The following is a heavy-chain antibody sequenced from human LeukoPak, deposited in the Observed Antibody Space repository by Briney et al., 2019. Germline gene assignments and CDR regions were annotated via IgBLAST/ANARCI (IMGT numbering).Heavy chain of an antibody. J-gene: IGHJ6*03. CDR3: AKDRCSNGIGCYYYYMEV. CDR2: ISDSGGSA. V-gene: IGHV3-23*01. Sequence: GGSLRLSCAASGFTFNTYAMSWVRQAPGKGLEWVSAISDSGGSAYYADSVKGRFTISRDNSKNTLYLQMNSLRAEDTAVYYCAKDRCSNGIGCYYYYMEVWGKGTTVTISS. CDR1: GFTFNTYA. D-gene: IGHD2-8*01.